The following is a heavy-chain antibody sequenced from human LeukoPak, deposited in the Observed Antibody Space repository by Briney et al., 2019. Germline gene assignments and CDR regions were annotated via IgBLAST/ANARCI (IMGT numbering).Heavy chain of an antibody. CDR1: GFTFSSYE. V-gene: IGHV3-48*03. CDR3: ARETRGANSDSLDY. Sequence: PGGSLRLSCAASGFTFSSYEMNWVRQGPGKGLEWVSYISSASSTKYYADSVKGRFTISRDKAKNSLYLQMNSLRAEDTAVYYCARETRGANSDSLDYWGQGTLVTVSS. D-gene: IGHD4/OR15-4a*01. CDR2: ISSASSTK. J-gene: IGHJ4*02.